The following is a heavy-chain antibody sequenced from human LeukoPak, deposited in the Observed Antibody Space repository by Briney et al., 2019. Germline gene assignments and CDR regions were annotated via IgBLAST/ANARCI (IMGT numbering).Heavy chain of an antibody. CDR1: GITLSNYG. J-gene: IGHJ4*02. V-gene: IGHV3-23*01. D-gene: IGHD3-22*01. CDR2: ISDRGSRT. Sequence: GGSLRLSCAVSGITLSNYGMSWVRQAPGKGLEWVAGISDRGSRTNYADSVKGRFTISTDHPKNTLYLQTNSLRAEDTAVYFCAKRGVVIRVILVGFHKEAYYFDSWGQGALVTVSS. CDR3: AKRGVVIRVILVGFHKEAYYFDS.